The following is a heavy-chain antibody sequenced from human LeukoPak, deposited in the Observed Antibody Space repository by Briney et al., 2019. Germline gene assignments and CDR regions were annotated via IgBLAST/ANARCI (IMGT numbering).Heavy chain of an antibody. CDR3: ARGVRYFDY. V-gene: IGHV3-30*04. J-gene: IGHJ4*02. CDR1: GFTFSSYA. D-gene: IGHD3-9*01. Sequence: GRSLRLSCAASGFTFSSYAMHWARQAPGKGLEWVAVISYDGSNKYYADSVKGRFTISRDNSKNTLYLQMNSLRAEDTAVYYCARGVRYFDYWGQGTLVTVSS. CDR2: ISYDGSNK.